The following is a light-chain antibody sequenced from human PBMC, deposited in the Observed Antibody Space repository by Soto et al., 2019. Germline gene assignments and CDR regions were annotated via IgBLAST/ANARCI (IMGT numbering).Light chain of an antibody. J-gene: IGKJ1*01. V-gene: IGKV3-20*01. CDR2: AAS. CDR1: QNVDSNY. Sequence: EIVLTQSPGTLSLSPGERATLSCRASQNVDSNYLAWYQQKPGQAPRIIIFAASGRATGIPDRFSGSGSGTDFTLTISRLEPEDFAVYYCQQYGSLSWTFGQGTKVDIK. CDR3: QQYGSLSWT.